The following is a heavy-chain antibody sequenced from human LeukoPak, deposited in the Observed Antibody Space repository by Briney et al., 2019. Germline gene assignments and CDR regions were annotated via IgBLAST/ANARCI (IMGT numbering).Heavy chain of an antibody. D-gene: IGHD3-22*01. Sequence: SETLSLTCTVSGGSIINYYWSWIRQPAGKGLEWIGRIYTSGSTNYNPSPKSRVTMSVDTSKNQFSLKLSSVTAADTAVYYCARDKRYLNYYDSSGYDYWGQGTLVTVSS. J-gene: IGHJ4*02. CDR2: IYTSGST. CDR1: GGSIINYY. CDR3: ARDKRYLNYYDSSGYDY. V-gene: IGHV4-4*07.